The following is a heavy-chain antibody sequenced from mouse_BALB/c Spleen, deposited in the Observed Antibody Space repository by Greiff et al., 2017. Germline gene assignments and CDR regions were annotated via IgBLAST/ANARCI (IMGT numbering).Heavy chain of an antibody. J-gene: IGHJ3*01. CDR3: ARQDGNYPWFAY. Sequence: VQLQQSGAELAKPGASVKMSCKASGYTFTSYWMHWVKQRPGQGLEWIGYINPSTGYTEYNQKFKDKATLTADKSSSTAYMQLSSLTSEDSAVYYCARQDGNYPWFAYWGQGTLVTVSA. CDR1: GYTFTSYW. D-gene: IGHD2-1*01. V-gene: IGHV1-7*01. CDR2: INPSTGYT.